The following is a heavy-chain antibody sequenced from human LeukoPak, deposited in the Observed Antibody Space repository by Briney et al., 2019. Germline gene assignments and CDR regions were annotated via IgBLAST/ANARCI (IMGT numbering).Heavy chain of an antibody. CDR1: GFTFSSYG. CDR3: AKDSGYDSSSDY. V-gene: IGHV3-30*02. D-gene: IGHD5-12*01. CDR2: IRYDGSNK. Sequence: PEGSLRLSCAASGFTFSSYGMHWVRQAPGKGLEWVAFIRYDGSNKYYADSVKGRFTISRDNSKNTLYLQMNSLRAEDTAVYYCAKDSGYDSSSDYWGQGTLVTVSS. J-gene: IGHJ4*02.